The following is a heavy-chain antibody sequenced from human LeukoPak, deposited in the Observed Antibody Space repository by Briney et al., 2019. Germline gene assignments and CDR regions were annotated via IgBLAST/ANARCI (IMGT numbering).Heavy chain of an antibody. CDR1: GFTFSSYW. Sequence: GGSLRLSCAASGFTFSSYWMSWVRQAPGKGLEWVANIKQDGSEKYYVDSVKGRFTISRDNAKNSLYLQMNSLRAEDTAVYYCARDTAAAGKRGGEFDYWGQGTLVTVSS. J-gene: IGHJ4*02. CDR2: IKQDGSEK. CDR3: ARDTAAAGKRGGEFDY. D-gene: IGHD6-13*01. V-gene: IGHV3-7*01.